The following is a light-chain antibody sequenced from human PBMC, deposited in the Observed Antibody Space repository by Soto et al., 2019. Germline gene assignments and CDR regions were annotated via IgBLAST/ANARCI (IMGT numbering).Light chain of an antibody. CDR2: TAS. Sequence: DLQMTQSPSSLSASVGDRVTITCRASQSISGFLNWFQQKPGKAPDLLIFTASSLQSGVPSRFSGSGSGTDFTLTISSLQPEDFATYYCQQIYNPPFTFGQGTKLEIK. CDR3: QQIYNPPFT. V-gene: IGKV1-39*01. CDR1: QSISGF. J-gene: IGKJ2*01.